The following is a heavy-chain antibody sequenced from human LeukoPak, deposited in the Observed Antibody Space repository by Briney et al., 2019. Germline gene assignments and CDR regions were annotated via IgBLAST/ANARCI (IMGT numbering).Heavy chain of an antibody. V-gene: IGHV3-15*01. Sequence: GGSLRLSCAASGFTFSDYYMSWIRQAPGKGLEWVGRIKSKTHGGTTDYAAPVKGRFTLSRDDSENTLYLQMNSLKTEDTAVYYCAKGNYDSSGYIDYWGQGTLVTVSS. CDR3: AKGNYDSSGYIDY. CDR1: GFTFSDYY. J-gene: IGHJ4*02. CDR2: IKSKTHGGTT. D-gene: IGHD3-22*01.